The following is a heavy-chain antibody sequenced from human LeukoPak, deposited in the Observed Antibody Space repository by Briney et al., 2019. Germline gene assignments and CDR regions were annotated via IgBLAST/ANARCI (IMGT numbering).Heavy chain of an antibody. J-gene: IGHJ3*02. V-gene: IGHV1-18*03. Sequence: GASVKVSCKASGYTFTSYGISWVRQAPGQGLEWMGWISAYNGNTNYAQKLQGRVTMTTDTSTSTAYMELRSLRSDDMAVYYCARDGDVVVVAATQGGAFDIWGQGTMVTVSS. CDR3: ARDGDVVVVAATQGGAFDI. D-gene: IGHD2-15*01. CDR2: ISAYNGNT. CDR1: GYTFTSYG.